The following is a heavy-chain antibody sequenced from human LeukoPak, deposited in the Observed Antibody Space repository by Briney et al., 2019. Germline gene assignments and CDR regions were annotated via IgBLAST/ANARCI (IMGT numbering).Heavy chain of an antibody. J-gene: IGHJ4*02. V-gene: IGHV3-7*01. D-gene: IGHD1-26*01. CDR1: GFTFSSYR. CDR3: ARGGSYYIY. CDR2: TNQDGSEK. Sequence: PGGSLRLSCAASGFTFSSYRMSWVRQAPGKGLEWVANTNQDGSEKDYVDSVKGRFTISRDNAKNSHYLQMNSLRAEDTAVYYCARGGSYYIYWGQGTLVTVSS.